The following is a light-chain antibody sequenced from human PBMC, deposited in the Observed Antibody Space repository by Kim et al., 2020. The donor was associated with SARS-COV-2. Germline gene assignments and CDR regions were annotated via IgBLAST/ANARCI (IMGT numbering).Light chain of an antibody. J-gene: IGKJ1*01. V-gene: IGKV1-33*01. CDR2: GAS. CDR3: QHNNDLPRT. CDR1: HDISNH. Sequence: ASVGDRVTITCRASHDISNHLNWYQQKPRKAPKLLIYGASNLERGVPSRFSGSGSGTDFTFTISGLQPEDIGTYYCQHNNDLPRTFGQGTKVDIK.